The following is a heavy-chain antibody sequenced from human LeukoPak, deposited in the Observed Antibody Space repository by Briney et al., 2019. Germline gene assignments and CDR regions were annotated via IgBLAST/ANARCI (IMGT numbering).Heavy chain of an antibody. V-gene: IGHV3-74*01. CDR1: GFTFSSYD. D-gene: IGHD3-22*01. J-gene: IGHJ3*02. Sequence: GGSLRLSCAASGFTFSSYDMHWVRQAPGKGLVWVSRINSDGSSTSYADSVKGRSTISRDNAKNTLYLQMNSLRAEDTAVYYCARVYTYYYDSSGPFAFDIWGQGTMVTVSS. CDR2: INSDGSST. CDR3: ARVYTYYYDSSGPFAFDI.